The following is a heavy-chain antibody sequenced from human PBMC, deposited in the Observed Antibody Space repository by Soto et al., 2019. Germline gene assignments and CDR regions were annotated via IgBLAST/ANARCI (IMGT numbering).Heavy chain of an antibody. CDR3: ARAKGVVTMVRGHLYDY. D-gene: IGHD3-10*01. V-gene: IGHV4-31*03. Sequence: QVQLQESGPGLVKPSQTLSLTCTVSGGSISSGGYYWSWIRQHPGKGLEWIGYIYYSGSTHYNPSLKSRVTISVDTSKNQFSLKLSSVTAADTAVYYCARAKGVVTMVRGHLYDYWGQGTLVTVSS. CDR1: GGSISSGGYY. J-gene: IGHJ4*02. CDR2: IYYSGST.